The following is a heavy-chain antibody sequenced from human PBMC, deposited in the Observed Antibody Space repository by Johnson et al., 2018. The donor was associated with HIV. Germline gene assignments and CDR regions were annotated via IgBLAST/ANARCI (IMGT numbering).Heavy chain of an antibody. J-gene: IGHJ3*02. CDR1: GFTFSDHY. CDR3: ARGGYYYDSYDAFDI. CDR2: ISYDGSNK. D-gene: IGHD3-22*01. Sequence: VQLVESGGGLVQPGGSLRLSCAASGFTFSDHYMDWVRQAPGKGLEWVAVISYDGSNKYYADSVKGRFTISRDNSKNTLYLQMTSLRAEDTAVYYCARGGYYYDSYDAFDIWGQGTMVTVSS. V-gene: IGHV3-30*03.